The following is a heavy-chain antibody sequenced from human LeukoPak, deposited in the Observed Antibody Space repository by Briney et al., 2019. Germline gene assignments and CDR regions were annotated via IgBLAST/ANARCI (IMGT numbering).Heavy chain of an antibody. D-gene: IGHD4/OR15-4a*01. CDR2: IHSGDNT. J-gene: IGHJ4*02. V-gene: IGHV3-53*01. Sequence: GGSLRLSCAASGFTVSSNYMTWVRQAPGKGLEWVSVIHSGDNTYYADSVKGRFTISRDNSKNTFYLQMNSLRVEDTAVYYCASLTRGYWGQGTLATVSS. CDR1: GFTVSSNY. CDR3: ASLTRGY.